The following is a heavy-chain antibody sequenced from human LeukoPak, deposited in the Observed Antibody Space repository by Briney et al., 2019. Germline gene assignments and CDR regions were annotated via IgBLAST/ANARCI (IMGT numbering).Heavy chain of an antibody. D-gene: IGHD5-24*01. J-gene: IGHJ4*02. V-gene: IGHV3-30*02. Sequence: GGSLRLSCVASGFTFSSYGVHWVRQAPGKGLEWVAFIGYDGSNKYYRDSVKGRFTISRDNSKNTLYLQMNSLRAEDTAVYYCAKDGYNYYIDYWGQGTLVTVSP. CDR1: GFTFSSYG. CDR3: AKDGYNYYIDY. CDR2: IGYDGSNK.